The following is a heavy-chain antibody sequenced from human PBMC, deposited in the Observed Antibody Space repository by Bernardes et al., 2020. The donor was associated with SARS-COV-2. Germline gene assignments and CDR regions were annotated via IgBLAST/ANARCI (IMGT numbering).Heavy chain of an antibody. CDR3: ARGRRPTG. V-gene: IGHV4-34*01. Sequence: SYSLASTCAVYGGSFRGSYWSWIRQPPGPGLEWIGEINHSGSTNYNPSLKSRVTISVDTSKNQFSLKLSSVTAADTAVYYCARGRRPTGWGQGTLVTVSS. CDR1: GGSFRGSY. CDR2: INHSGST. J-gene: IGHJ4*02.